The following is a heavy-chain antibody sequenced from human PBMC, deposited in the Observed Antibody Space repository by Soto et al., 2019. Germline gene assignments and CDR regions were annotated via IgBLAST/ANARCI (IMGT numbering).Heavy chain of an antibody. Sequence: ASLTGSFTASCYSFTSQGIVWVRQAPGQGLEWMGWISAYNGNANYAQKLQGRVTMTTDTSTSTAYMELRSLRSDDTAVYYCAREDITGTEIGYWGQGTLVPVS. D-gene: IGHD1-20*01. CDR1: CYSFTSQG. J-gene: IGHJ4*02. CDR2: ISAYNGNA. CDR3: AREDITGTEIGY. V-gene: IGHV1-18*01.